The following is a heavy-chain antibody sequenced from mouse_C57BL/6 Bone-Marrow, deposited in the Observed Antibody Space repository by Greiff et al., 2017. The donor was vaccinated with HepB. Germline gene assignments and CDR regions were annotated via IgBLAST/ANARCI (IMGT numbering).Heavy chain of an antibody. Sequence: EVQVVESGGGLVKPGGSLKLSCAASGFTFSSYAMSWVRQTPEKRLEWVATISDGGSYTYYPDNVKGRFTISRDNAKNNLYLQMSHLKSEDTAMYYCARGGYYGYWGQGTTLTVSS. CDR3: ARGGYYGY. J-gene: IGHJ2*01. V-gene: IGHV5-4*01. CDR2: ISDGGSYT. CDR1: GFTFSSYA. D-gene: IGHD2-3*01.